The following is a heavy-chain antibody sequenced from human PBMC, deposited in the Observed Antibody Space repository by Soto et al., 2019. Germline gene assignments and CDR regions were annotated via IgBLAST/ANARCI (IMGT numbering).Heavy chain of an antibody. J-gene: IGHJ6*02. CDR2: INLKFGDT. D-gene: IGHD3-10*01. Sequence: QVQLVQSGAEVKEPGDSVRVSCEASGYTFTAYYIHWVRQVPGQGLEWMGWINLKFGDTTYAQDFKGRVTMTRDMSISTVYMELSRLTSDDTAIYYCARNMDYYYGPGSGNGHGVWGQGTTVTVFS. V-gene: IGHV1-2*02. CDR3: ARNMDYYYGPGSGNGHGV. CDR1: GYTFTAYY.